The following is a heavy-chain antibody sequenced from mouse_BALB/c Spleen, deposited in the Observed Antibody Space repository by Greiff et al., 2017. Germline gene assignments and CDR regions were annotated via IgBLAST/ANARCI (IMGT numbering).Heavy chain of an antibody. CDR3: ARSREDYYGYCDY. Sequence: EVQVVESGGGLVQPGGSRKLSCAASGFTFSSFGMHWVRQAPEKGLEWVAYISSGSSTIYYADTVKGRFTISRDNPKNTLFLQMTSLRSEDTAMYYCARSREDYYGYCDYWGQGTTLTVSS. V-gene: IGHV5-17*02. D-gene: IGHD1-1*01. J-gene: IGHJ2*01. CDR2: ISSGSSTI. CDR1: GFTFSSFG.